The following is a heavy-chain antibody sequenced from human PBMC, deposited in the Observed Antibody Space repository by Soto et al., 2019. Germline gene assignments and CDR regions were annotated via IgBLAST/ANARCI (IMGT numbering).Heavy chain of an antibody. D-gene: IGHD2-2*01. Sequence: QVQLMQSGAEVKRSGASVMVSCKASGYIFSNYGITWVRQAPGQGLEWVGSINTYDGNTINAQRVQDRVTLTTDKSTSTAYMELRSLKSDDTAVYYCARDLGSSFIVDWGQGTLVTVSS. CDR1: GYIFSNYG. CDR2: INTYDGNT. J-gene: IGHJ4*02. V-gene: IGHV1-18*01. CDR3: ARDLGSSFIVD.